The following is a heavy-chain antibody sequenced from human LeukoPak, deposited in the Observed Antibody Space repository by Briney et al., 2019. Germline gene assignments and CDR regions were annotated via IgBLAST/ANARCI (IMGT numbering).Heavy chain of an antibody. CDR1: GDSISYYY. D-gene: IGHD5-18*01. V-gene: IGHV4-59*01. CDR3: ARVRGYSYDSSDFDY. Sequence: SETLSLTCTVSGDSISYYYWSWIRQPPGKGLEWMRKIYYSGNTNYNPSLKSRVTISVDTSKNQFSLKLSSVTAADTAVYYCARVRGYSYDSSDFDYWGQGTLVTVSS. J-gene: IGHJ4*02. CDR2: IYYSGNT.